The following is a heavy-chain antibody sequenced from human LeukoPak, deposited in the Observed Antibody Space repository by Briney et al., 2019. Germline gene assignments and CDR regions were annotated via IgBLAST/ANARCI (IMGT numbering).Heavy chain of an antibody. D-gene: IGHD2-21*02. Sequence: TGGSLRLSCAGSGFTFSGHSMHWVRQAPGKGLEWVAVLFYDGSTKYYVDSVKGRFTISRDNSNNTLYLQMNSLRAEDTAVYYCARGPPYIVVVTAIGFFDYWGQGTLVTVSS. CDR2: LFYDGSTK. V-gene: IGHV3-33*01. J-gene: IGHJ4*02. CDR3: ARGPPYIVVVTAIGFFDY. CDR1: GFTFSGHS.